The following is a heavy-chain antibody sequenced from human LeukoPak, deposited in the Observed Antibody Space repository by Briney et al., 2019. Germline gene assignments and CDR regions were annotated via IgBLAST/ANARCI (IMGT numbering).Heavy chain of an antibody. Sequence: GGSLRLSCAASGFTFSSYWMTWVRQAPGKGLEWVAIISYDEVKSFYSASVKGRFTISRDNSKNTLYLQMNNLGPEDTAIYYCARGRGATIPYWGQGTLVTVSS. D-gene: IGHD5-12*01. J-gene: IGHJ4*02. CDR2: ISYDEVKS. V-gene: IGHV3-30-3*01. CDR1: GFTFSSYW. CDR3: ARGRGATIPY.